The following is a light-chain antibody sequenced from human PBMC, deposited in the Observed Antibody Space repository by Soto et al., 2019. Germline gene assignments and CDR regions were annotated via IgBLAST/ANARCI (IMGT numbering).Light chain of an antibody. V-gene: IGKV1-6*01. Sequence: AIQMTQSPSSLSASVGDRVTITCRASHDIRNDLGWYQQKPGTAPKLLIFAASSLQAGVPSRFSGSGSGTDFTLTISSLQPEDFATYYCQHYNSYSEAIGQGTKVDIK. CDR3: QHYNSYSEA. J-gene: IGKJ1*01. CDR2: AAS. CDR1: HDIRND.